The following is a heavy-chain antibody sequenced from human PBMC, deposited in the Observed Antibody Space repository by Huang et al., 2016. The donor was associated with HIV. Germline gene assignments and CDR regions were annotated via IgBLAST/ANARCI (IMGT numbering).Heavy chain of an antibody. Sequence: QVQLEQSGPAVRKPGSSVKVSCQASGGSFSDQIISWVRQAPGQRFEWMVCIIPVFRAPAYAQEFKGRVTMTADESTATIYMELNSLTSEDTAVYYCAMSLRYQYDSRSYWGRYFDYWGQGTLVTVSS. J-gene: IGHJ4*02. CDR2: IIPVFRAP. CDR3: AMSLRYQYDSRSYWGRYFDY. CDR1: GGSFSDQI. V-gene: IGHV1-69*01. D-gene: IGHD3-16*01.